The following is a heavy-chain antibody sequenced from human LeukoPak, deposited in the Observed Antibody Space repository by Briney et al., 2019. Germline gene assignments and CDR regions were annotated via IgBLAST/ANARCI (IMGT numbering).Heavy chain of an antibody. D-gene: IGHD3-16*01. J-gene: IGHJ3*02. Sequence: NPGGSLRLSCAASGFTFSTYSMNWVRQAPGKGLEWVSCISTRSTYIYYADSVKGRFTISRDNAKNSLYLQMNSLRAEDTAVYYCARARGRSINDAFDIWGQGTMVTVSS. CDR2: ISTRSTYI. CDR1: GFTFSTYS. CDR3: ARARGRSINDAFDI. V-gene: IGHV3-21*01.